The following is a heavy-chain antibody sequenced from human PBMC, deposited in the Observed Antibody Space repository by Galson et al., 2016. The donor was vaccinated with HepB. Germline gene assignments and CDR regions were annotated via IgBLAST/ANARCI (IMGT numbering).Heavy chain of an antibody. D-gene: IGHD1-1*01. V-gene: IGHV6-1*01. CDR3: ARAGRRQVGTGDWFDS. CDR2: TYYGSNWLS. J-gene: IGHJ5*01. Sequence: CAISGDSVSSNSAVWNWIRQSPSRGLEWLGRTYYGSNWLSDYAASVRSRITVNADTPKNQFSLHLNSVTPDDTAVYYCARAGRRQVGTGDWFDSWGQGILVTVPS. CDR1: GDSVSSNSAV.